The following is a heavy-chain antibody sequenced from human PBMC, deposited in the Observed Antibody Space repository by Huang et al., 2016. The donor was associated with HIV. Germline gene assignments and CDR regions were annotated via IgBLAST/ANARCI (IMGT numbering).Heavy chain of an antibody. CDR2: IYPWGSDT. Sequence: GVGDRMAVKGLGWRGIIYPWGSDTRYSPSFQGRVSISADKSFNTAYLHWSSLRASDTAIYYCVRRGFDSNTWIFDSWGQGTLVTVSS. D-gene: IGHD3-22*01. J-gene: IGHJ4*02. CDR3: VRRGFDSNTWIFDS. V-gene: IGHV5-51*07.